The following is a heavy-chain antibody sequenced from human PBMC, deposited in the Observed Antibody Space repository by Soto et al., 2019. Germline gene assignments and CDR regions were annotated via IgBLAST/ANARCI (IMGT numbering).Heavy chain of an antibody. Sequence: SVKVSCKASGGTFSSYAISWVRQAPGQGLEWMGGIIPIFGTANYAQKFQGRVTITADESTSAAYMELSSLRSEDTAVYYCARDLRPRSYYDILTGPDAFDIWGQGTMVTVSS. V-gene: IGHV1-69*13. D-gene: IGHD3-9*01. CDR1: GGTFSSYA. J-gene: IGHJ3*02. CDR2: IIPIFGTA. CDR3: ARDLRPRSYYDILTGPDAFDI.